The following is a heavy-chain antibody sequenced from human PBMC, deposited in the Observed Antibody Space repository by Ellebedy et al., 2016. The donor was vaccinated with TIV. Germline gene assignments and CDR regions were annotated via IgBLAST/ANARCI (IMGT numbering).Heavy chain of an antibody. CDR1: GISLRSYA. V-gene: IGHV3-23*01. CDR2: IAGTGGTT. Sequence: PGGSLRLSCAASGISLRSYAMSWVRQAPGKGLEWVSTIAGTGGTTYYRDSVKGRFTVSRDTSRNTLYLQMSSLRAEDTAVYYCAKPPVGFYYDGVSSSPSEFDHWGQGTLVTVSS. D-gene: IGHD3-22*01. J-gene: IGHJ4*02. CDR3: AKPPVGFYYDGVSSSPSEFDH.